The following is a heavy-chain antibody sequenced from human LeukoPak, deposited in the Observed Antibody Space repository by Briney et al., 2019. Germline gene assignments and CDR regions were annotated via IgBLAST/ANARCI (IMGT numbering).Heavy chain of an antibody. CDR3: TSAWIQLCNSDGFDI. CDR2: IRSKTNGEAT. D-gene: IGHD5-18*01. V-gene: IGHV3-73*01. J-gene: IGHJ3*02. Sequence: GGSLTLSCAASGFTFSGSAMHWVRQASGKGLEWVARIRSKTNGEATAYAASVKGRFTISRDDSKNTAYLQMNSLKTEDTAVYYCTSAWIQLCNSDGFDIWCQGTMVTVSS. CDR1: GFTFSGSA.